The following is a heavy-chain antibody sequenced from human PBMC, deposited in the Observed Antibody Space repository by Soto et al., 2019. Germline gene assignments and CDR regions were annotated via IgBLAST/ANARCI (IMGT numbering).Heavy chain of an antibody. Sequence: QVQLQESGPGLVKPSQTLTLTCTVSGGSISSDDYYLSWIRQSPGKVLEWIGYMYYSGTTHYNPSFKSRVTISVDTSKNQFSLKLSSVPAAAAAVYCCARGQSGDAVYWGQGTLVTVSS. V-gene: IGHV4-30-4*01. CDR3: ARGQSGDAVY. D-gene: IGHD6-25*01. CDR1: GGSISSDDYY. CDR2: MYYSGTT. J-gene: IGHJ4*02.